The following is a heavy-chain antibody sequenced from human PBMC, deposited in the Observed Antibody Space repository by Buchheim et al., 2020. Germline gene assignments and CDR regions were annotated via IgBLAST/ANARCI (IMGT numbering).Heavy chain of an antibody. CDR3: ARDRMATIQLSHYYYGMDV. V-gene: IGHV3-33*01. CDR2: IWYDGSNK. D-gene: IGHD5-24*01. CDR1: GFTFSSYG. J-gene: IGHJ6*02. Sequence: QVQLVESGGGVVQPGRSLRLSCAASGFTFSSYGMHWVRQAPGKGLEWVAVIWYDGSNKYYADSVKGRFTISRDNSKNTLYLQMNSLRAEDTAVYYCARDRMATIQLSHYYYGMDVWGQGTT.